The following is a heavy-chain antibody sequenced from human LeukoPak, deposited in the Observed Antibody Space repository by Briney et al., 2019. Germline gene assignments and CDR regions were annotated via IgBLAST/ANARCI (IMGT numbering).Heavy chain of an antibody. Sequence: SETLSLTCTVSGGSISSSSYYWGWIRQPPGKGLEWIGSIYYSGSTYYSPSLKSRVTISVDTSKNQFSLKLSSVTAADTAVYYCAKPGGATPDAFDIWGQGTMVSVSS. CDR3: AKPGGATPDAFDI. D-gene: IGHD1-26*01. CDR1: GGSISSSSYY. CDR2: IYYSGST. V-gene: IGHV4-39*07. J-gene: IGHJ3*02.